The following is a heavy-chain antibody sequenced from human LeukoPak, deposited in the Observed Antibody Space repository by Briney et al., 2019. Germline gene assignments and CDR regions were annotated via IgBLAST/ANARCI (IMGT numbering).Heavy chain of an antibody. D-gene: IGHD3-22*01. J-gene: IGHJ5*02. Sequence: SVKVSCKASGGTFSSYAISWVRQAPGQGLEWMGRIIPIFGIANHAQKFQGRVTITADKSTSTAYMELSSLRSEDTAVYYCAREAYYDSRGYQVEVWFDPWGQGTLVTVSS. V-gene: IGHV1-69*04. CDR1: GGTFSSYA. CDR2: IIPIFGIA. CDR3: AREAYYDSRGYQVEVWFDP.